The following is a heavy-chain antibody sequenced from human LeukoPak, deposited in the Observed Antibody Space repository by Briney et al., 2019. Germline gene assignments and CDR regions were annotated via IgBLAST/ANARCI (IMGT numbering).Heavy chain of an antibody. CDR1: GDSMRDDY. J-gene: IGHJ6*03. CDR3: ARVTGDVVGPFYYYYLDV. D-gene: IGHD2-15*01. CDR2: IYSSANI. V-gene: IGHV4-4*07. Sequence: SETLSLTCTVSGDSMRDDYWGWIRQPAGRGLEWIGRIYSSANIDYNPSLESRVALSIDTSKNQFSLKLSSVTAADTAVYYCARVTGDVVGPFYYYYLDVWGKGTTVTISS.